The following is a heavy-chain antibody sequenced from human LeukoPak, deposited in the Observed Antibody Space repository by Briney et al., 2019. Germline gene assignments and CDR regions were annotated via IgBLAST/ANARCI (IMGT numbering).Heavy chain of an antibody. D-gene: IGHD4-17*01. J-gene: IGHJ4*02. Sequence: PSETLSLTCTVSGGSISSYYWSWIRQPPGKGLEWIGSIYYSGSTYYNPSLKSRVTISVDTSKNQFSLKLSSVTAADTAVYYCARSGSYGDYVGYWGQGTLVTVSS. CDR1: GGSISSYY. V-gene: IGHV4-39*01. CDR2: IYYSGST. CDR3: ARSGSYGDYVGY.